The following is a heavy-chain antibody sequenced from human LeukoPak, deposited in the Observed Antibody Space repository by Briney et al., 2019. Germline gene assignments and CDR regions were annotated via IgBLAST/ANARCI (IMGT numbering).Heavy chain of an antibody. Sequence: GGSLRLSCVASGFTFSSYWMTWVRQAPGKGLEWVANIKTDGSLTYYVDSVKGRFTISRDNAKNSLYLQMNSLRAEDTAVYYCARDLNWETYWGQGTLVTVSS. J-gene: IGHJ4*02. V-gene: IGHV3-7*01. CDR1: GFTFSSYW. D-gene: IGHD7-27*01. CDR3: ARDLNWETY. CDR2: IKTDGSLT.